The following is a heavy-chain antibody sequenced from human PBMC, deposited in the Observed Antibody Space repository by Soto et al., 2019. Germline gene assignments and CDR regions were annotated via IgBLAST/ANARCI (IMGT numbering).Heavy chain of an antibody. CDR2: INSKSGGT. CDR1: GYTFTDYY. V-gene: IGHV1-2*02. Sequence: ASVKVSCKASGYTFTDYYVHWVRQAPGQGLEWMGWINSKSGGTNYAQKFQGRVTMTRDTSISTAYMELSRLTHDNTAVYYCARGGITVFGVIDYWGQGTPVTVSS. J-gene: IGHJ4*02. D-gene: IGHD3-3*01. CDR3: ARGGITVFGVIDY.